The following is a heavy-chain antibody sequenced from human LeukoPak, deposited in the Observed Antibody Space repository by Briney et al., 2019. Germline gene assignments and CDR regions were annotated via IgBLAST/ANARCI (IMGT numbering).Heavy chain of an antibody. D-gene: IGHD2-2*01. CDR3: ARGGDEYCSSTSCYGPPDY. Sequence: PGGSLRLSCAASGFTFSSYAMHWVRQAPGKGLEWVAVISYDGSNKYYADSVKGRFTISRDNSKNTLYLQMNSLRAEDTAVYYCARGGDEYCSSTSCYGPPDYWGQGTLVTVSS. CDR2: ISYDGSNK. J-gene: IGHJ4*02. CDR1: GFTFSSYA. V-gene: IGHV3-30-3*01.